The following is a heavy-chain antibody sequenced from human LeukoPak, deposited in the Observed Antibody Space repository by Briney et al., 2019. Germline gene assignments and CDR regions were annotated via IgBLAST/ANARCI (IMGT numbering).Heavy chain of an antibody. V-gene: IGHV3-30*03. Sequence: PGRSLRLSCAASGFTFRTYGMHWVRQAPGKGLEWVAVIAYDGSIKYYADSVKGRFIVSRDNSKNTLYLQMNSLRVEDTAVYYCARDGPPPLYLSDSSTSPIDYWXXXTLVTVSS. J-gene: IGHJ4*01. D-gene: IGHD2-2*01. CDR1: GFTFRTYG. CDR3: ARDGPPPLYLSDSSTSPIDY. CDR2: IAYDGSIK.